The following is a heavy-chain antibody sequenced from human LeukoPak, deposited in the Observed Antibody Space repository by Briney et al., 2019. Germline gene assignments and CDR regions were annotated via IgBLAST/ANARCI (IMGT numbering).Heavy chain of an antibody. J-gene: IGHJ4*02. D-gene: IGHD3-10*01. Sequence: PSETLSLTCSVSGGSISSYYWSWIRQSPENGLEWIGYIYNSGNTNYNLFLKRRVTISADTSKNQFSLKLTSVTAADTAVYYCARGRRFHYGSGSSYYFDYWGQGTLVTVSS. CDR1: GGSISSYY. V-gene: IGHV4-59*01. CDR2: IYNSGNT. CDR3: ARGRRFHYGSGSSYYFDY.